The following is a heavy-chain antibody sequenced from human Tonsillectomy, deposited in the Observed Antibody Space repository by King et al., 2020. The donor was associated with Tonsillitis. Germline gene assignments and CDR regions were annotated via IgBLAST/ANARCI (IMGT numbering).Heavy chain of an antibody. D-gene: IGHD3-16*02. Sequence: QLQESGPGLVKPSETLSLTCTVSGGSISSSSYYWGWIRQPPGKGLEWIGSIYYSGSTYYNPSLKSRVTISVDTSKNQFYLKLSSVTAADTAVYYCARHVYDYVWGSYRPFDSWGQGTLVTVSS. CDR3: ARHVYDYVWGSYRPFDS. CDR2: IYYSGST. CDR1: GGSISSSSYY. V-gene: IGHV4-39*07. J-gene: IGHJ4*02.